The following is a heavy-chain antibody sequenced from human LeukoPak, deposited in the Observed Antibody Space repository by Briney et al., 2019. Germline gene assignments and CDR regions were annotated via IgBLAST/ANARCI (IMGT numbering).Heavy chain of an antibody. D-gene: IGHD5-24*01. CDR2: INPSGGST. Sequence: ASVKVSCKASGYTFTSYYMHWVRQAPGQGLEWMGIINPSGGSTSYAQKFQGRVTMTRDMSTSTVYMELSSLRSEDTAVYYCARDMEMATITNWFDPWGQGTLVTVSS. J-gene: IGHJ5*02. CDR3: ARDMEMATITNWFDP. CDR1: GYTFTSYY. V-gene: IGHV1-46*01.